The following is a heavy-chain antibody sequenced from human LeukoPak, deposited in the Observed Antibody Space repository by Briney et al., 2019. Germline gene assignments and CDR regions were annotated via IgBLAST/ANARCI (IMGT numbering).Heavy chain of an antibody. J-gene: IGHJ4*02. V-gene: IGHV3-23*01. CDR1: GFTFSGYA. Sequence: GGSLSLPCAASGFTFSGYAMSWVRQSPGKGLEWVSAISGGGGTTYYAYYADSVKGRFTISRDNSKNTLYLLMNSLRAEDTAVYYCAKFYDILTRYIDYWSQGALVSVSS. CDR3: AKFYDILTRYIDY. CDR2: ISGGGGTTYYA. D-gene: IGHD3-9*01.